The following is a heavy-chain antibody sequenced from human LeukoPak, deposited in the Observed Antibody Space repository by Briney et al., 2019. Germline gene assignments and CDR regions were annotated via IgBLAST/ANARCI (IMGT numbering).Heavy chain of an antibody. J-gene: IGHJ4*02. CDR2: IKRKTDGGTT. CDR3: TTAPASVDY. V-gene: IGHV3-15*01. Sequence: PGGSLRLSCAASGFTFSSAWMSWVRQAPGKGLEWVGRIKRKTDGGTTDYAATVKGRFSISREDSKNTLYLQMNSVKTEDTGVYYCTTAPASVDYWGQGTLVIVSS. CDR1: GFTFSSAW.